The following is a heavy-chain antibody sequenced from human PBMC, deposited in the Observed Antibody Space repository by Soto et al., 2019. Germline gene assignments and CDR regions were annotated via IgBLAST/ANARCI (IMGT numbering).Heavy chain of an antibody. CDR1: GGTFSSYA. V-gene: IGHV1-69*12. J-gene: IGHJ6*02. CDR2: IIPIFGTA. CDR3: AKGSGPKGYYYYDGMDV. Sequence: QVQLVQSGAAVKKPGSSVKVSCKASGGTFSSYAISWVRQAPGQGLEWMGGIIPIFGTANYAQKFQGRVTITADESTSTAYMELSSLRSEDTAVYYCAKGSGPKGYYYYDGMDVWGQGTTVTVSS. D-gene: IGHD3-10*01.